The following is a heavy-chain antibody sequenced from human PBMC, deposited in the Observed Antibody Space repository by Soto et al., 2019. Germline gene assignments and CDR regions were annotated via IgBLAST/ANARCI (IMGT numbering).Heavy chain of an antibody. CDR3: AGYCSGGSCYPFDY. Sequence: ASVKVSCKVSGYTLTELSMHWVRQAPGKGLEWMGGFDPEDGETIYAQKFQGRVTMTEDTSTDTAYMELSSLRSEDTAVYYCAGYCSGGSCYPFDYWGQGTLVTVSS. CDR1: GYTLTELS. CDR2: FDPEDGET. D-gene: IGHD2-15*01. J-gene: IGHJ4*02. V-gene: IGHV1-24*01.